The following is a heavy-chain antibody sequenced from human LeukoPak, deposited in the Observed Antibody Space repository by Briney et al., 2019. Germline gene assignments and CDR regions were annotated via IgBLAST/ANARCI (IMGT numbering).Heavy chain of an antibody. D-gene: IGHD1-26*01. CDR3: AQRQGPMSGTYDYFDP. V-gene: IGHV4-4*09. CDR2: IHSNGYT. Sequence: SETLSLTCTVFGGSISGYYWTWIRQPPGQGLEWIAYIHSNGYTNYSPSLRSRVTISVDPSKNQFSLTVTPVTAADTAIYYCAQRQGPMSGTYDYFDPWGQGALVTVSS. CDR1: GGSISGYY. J-gene: IGHJ5*02.